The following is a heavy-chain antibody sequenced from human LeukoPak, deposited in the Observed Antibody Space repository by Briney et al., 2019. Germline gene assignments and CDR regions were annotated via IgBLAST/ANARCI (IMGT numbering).Heavy chain of an antibody. CDR2: IYYSGNT. CDR3: ARDQIGRPYYYDSSGYHYFDY. CDR1: GVSISSSNSY. V-gene: IGHV4-39*07. J-gene: IGHJ4*02. D-gene: IGHD3-22*01. Sequence: SETLSLTCTVSGVSISSSNSYWGWIRQPPGKGLEWIGSIYYSGNTYYNPSLKSRVTISVDTSKNQFSLKLSSVTAADTAVYYCARDQIGRPYYYDSSGYHYFDYWGQGTLVTVSS.